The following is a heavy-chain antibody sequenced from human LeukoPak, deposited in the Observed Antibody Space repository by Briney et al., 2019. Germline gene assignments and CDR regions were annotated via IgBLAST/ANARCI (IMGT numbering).Heavy chain of an antibody. CDR3: ARGGIGTFDI. V-gene: IGHV3-74*01. D-gene: IGHD2/OR15-2a*01. Sequence: GGSLRLSCAASGFTFSSYWIHWVRQAPGMGLVWVSHVDSDGSTTSYADSVKGRFTISRDNAKSTVYLQMNSLRAEDTAVYYCARGGIGTFDIWGQGTMVAVSS. J-gene: IGHJ3*02. CDR2: VDSDGSTT. CDR1: GFTFSSYW.